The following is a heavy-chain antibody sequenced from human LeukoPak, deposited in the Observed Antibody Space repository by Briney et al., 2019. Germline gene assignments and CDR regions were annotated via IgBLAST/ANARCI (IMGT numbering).Heavy chain of an antibody. Sequence: SETLSLTCAVYGGSFSVYYWSWIRQPPGKGVEWIGEINHSGNTNYNPSLKSRVTISVDTSKNQFSLKLSSVTAADTAVYYCARGGFYCGGDCYVDYWGQGTLVTVSS. CDR2: INHSGNT. CDR1: GGSFSVYY. D-gene: IGHD2-21*02. V-gene: IGHV4-34*01. CDR3: ARGGFYCGGDCYVDY. J-gene: IGHJ4*02.